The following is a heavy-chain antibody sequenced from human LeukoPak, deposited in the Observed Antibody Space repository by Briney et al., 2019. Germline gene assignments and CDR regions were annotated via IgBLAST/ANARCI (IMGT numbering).Heavy chain of an antibody. Sequence: SETLSLTCTVSGGSISSYYWSWIRQPPGKGLEWIGYIYYSGSTKYSPSLKSRVTISVDTSKNQFSLKLSSVTAADTAVYYCARLSSGGFFAWGQGTLVTVSS. J-gene: IGHJ5*02. CDR1: GGSISSYY. CDR2: IYYSGST. V-gene: IGHV4-59*01. D-gene: IGHD1-26*01. CDR3: ARLSSGGFFA.